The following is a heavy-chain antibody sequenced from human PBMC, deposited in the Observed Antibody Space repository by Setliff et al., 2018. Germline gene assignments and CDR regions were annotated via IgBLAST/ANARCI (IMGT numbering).Heavy chain of an antibody. V-gene: IGHV4-59*02. CDR1: GGSVNSNF. J-gene: IGHJ5*02. CDR3: TRESALHWFDP. Sequence: PSETLSLTCNVSGGSVNSNFFTWIRQPPGKPLEYIGHLYYSWTTNYNPSLKSRVTISVDTSKNQLSLKVKSVTAADTAVYYCTRESALHWFDPWGQGTLVTVSS. CDR2: LYYSWTT.